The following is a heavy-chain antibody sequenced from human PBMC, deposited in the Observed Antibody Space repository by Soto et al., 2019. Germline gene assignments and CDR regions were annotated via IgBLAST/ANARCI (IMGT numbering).Heavy chain of an antibody. CDR2: IYDSRTT. V-gene: IGHV4-39*01. Sequence: LSLTCSVSGGSINSGSYHWGWIRQPPGKGLEWIGDIYDSRTTYNTSLKSRATISVDTSKNQLSLKLLSLTAADTAVYYCERHEHYDPIDYWGQGTLVTVSS. D-gene: IGHD3-3*01. CDR3: ERHEHYDPIDY. CDR1: GGSINSGSYH. J-gene: IGHJ4*02.